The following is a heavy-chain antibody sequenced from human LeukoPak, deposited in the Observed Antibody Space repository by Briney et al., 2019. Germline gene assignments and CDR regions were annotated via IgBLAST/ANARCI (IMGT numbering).Heavy chain of an antibody. J-gene: IGHJ3*01. V-gene: IGHV3-7*01. Sequence: AGGSLRLSCAASGFTFSSYCMSWVRQAPGKGLEWVANIKQDGSEKFYVDSVKGRFTISRDNAKNSLYLQMNSLRAEDTAVYYCARDVYVVSSSSQFNAFDLWGQGTMVTVSS. D-gene: IGHD6-13*01. CDR1: GFTFSSYC. CDR3: ARDVYVVSSSSQFNAFDL. CDR2: IKQDGSEK.